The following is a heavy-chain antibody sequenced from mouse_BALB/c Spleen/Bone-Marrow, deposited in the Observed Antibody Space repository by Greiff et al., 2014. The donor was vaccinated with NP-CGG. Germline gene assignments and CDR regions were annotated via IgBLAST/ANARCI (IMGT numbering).Heavy chain of an antibody. CDR2: IDPANGNT. V-gene: IGHV14-3*02. CDR1: GFNIKDTY. CDR3: ARYYYGSSYFDY. D-gene: IGHD1-1*01. Sequence: EVKLVESGAELVKPGASVKLSCTASGFNIKDTYMHWVKQRPEQGLEWIGRIDPANGNTKYDPKFQGKATITADTSSNTAYLQLSSLTSEDTAVYYCARYYYGSSYFDYWGPGTTLTVPS. J-gene: IGHJ2*01.